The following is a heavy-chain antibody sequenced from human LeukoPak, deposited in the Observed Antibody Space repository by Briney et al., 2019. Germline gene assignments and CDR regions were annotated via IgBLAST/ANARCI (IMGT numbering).Heavy chain of an antibody. V-gene: IGHV4-61*01. D-gene: IGHD2-2*01. CDR1: GGSVSSGSYY. Sequence: PSETLSLTCTVPGGSVSSGSYYWSWIRQPPGKGLEWIGYIYYSGSTNYHPSLKSRVTISVDTSKNQFSLKLSSVTAADAAVYYCAREDDTRFDYWGQGTLVTVSS. CDR2: IYYSGST. J-gene: IGHJ4*02. CDR3: AREDDTRFDY.